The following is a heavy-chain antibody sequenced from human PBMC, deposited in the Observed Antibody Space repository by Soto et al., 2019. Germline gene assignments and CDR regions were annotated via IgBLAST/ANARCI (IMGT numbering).Heavy chain of an antibody. Sequence: EVQLVESGGGLVQPGGSLKLSCAASGFTFSGSAMHWVRQASGKGLEWVGRIRSKANNYATAYAASVKGRFTISRDDSKNTAYLQMNSLKAEDTAVYYCTRHALQYCGGDCYLLPYFDLWGRGALVTFSS. D-gene: IGHD2-21*02. CDR2: IRSKANNYAT. V-gene: IGHV3-73*02. CDR3: TRHALQYCGGDCYLLPYFDL. J-gene: IGHJ2*01. CDR1: GFTFSGSA.